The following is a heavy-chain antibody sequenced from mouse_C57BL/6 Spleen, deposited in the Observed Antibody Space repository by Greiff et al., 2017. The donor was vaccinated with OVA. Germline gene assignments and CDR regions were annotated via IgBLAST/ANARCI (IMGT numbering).Heavy chain of an antibody. J-gene: IGHJ3*01. CDR2: IDPSDSYT. D-gene: IGHD1-1*01. CDR3: ARGYGSSYPAWFAY. CDR1: GYTFTSYW. Sequence: QVQLKQPGAELVMPGASVKLSCKASGYTFTSYWMHWVKQRPGQGLEWIGEIDPSDSYTNYNQKFKGKSTLTVDKSSSTAYMQLSSLTSEDSAVYYCARGYGSSYPAWFAYWGQGTLVTVSA. V-gene: IGHV1-69*01.